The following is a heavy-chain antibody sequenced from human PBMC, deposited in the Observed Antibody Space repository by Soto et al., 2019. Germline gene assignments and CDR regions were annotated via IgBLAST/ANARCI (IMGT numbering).Heavy chain of an antibody. J-gene: IGHJ4*02. V-gene: IGHV5-51*07. D-gene: IGHD2-15*01. CDR3: GRLGAGGLSLFEY. Sequence: PGESLKISCKGSGYIFTDYWIGWVHQMPGKGLEWMGIIYTGDSDTRYSPSFQGQVTISVDNSINTAYLQWNSLKASDTAMYYCGRLGAGGLSLFEYWGQGTLVTVSS. CDR2: IYTGDSDT. CDR1: GYIFTDYW.